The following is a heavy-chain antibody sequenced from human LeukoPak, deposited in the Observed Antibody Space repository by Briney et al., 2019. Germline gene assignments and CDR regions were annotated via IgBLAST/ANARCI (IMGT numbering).Heavy chain of an antibody. J-gene: IGHJ6*03. CDR1: GFTFSSYG. CDR2: IRYDGSNK. V-gene: IGHV3-30*02. CDR3: AKDNIVGASTGYYYYYMDV. D-gene: IGHD1-26*01. Sequence: GGSLRLSCAASGFTFSSYGMHWVRQAPGKGLEWVAFIRYDGSNKYYADSVKGRFTISRDNSKNTLYLQMNSLRAEDTAVYYCAKDNIVGASTGYYYYYMDVWGKGTTVTVSS.